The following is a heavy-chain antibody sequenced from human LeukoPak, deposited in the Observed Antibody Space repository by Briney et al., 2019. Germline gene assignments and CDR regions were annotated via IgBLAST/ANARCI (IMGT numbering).Heavy chain of an antibody. J-gene: IGHJ5*02. D-gene: IGHD3-3*01. CDR3: ARDFWSGSNWFDP. Sequence: PSETLSLTCTVSGGSISSYYWSWIRQPPGKGLEWIGYIYYSGSTKYNPSLKSRVTISVDTSKNQFSLKLSSVTAADTAVYYCARDFWSGSNWFDPWGQGTLVTVSS. CDR1: GGSISSYY. V-gene: IGHV4-59*01. CDR2: IYYSGST.